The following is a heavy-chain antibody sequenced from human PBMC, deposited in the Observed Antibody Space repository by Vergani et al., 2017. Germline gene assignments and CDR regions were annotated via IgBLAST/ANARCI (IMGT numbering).Heavy chain of an antibody. V-gene: IGHV3-23*01. Sequence: EVQLLKSGGDLVQPGGSLRLSCAASGFTFIMHAMSWVRQAPGNGLEWVSTLSASDRRTHYADSVKGRFPISRDISKNTLVLHMNSLRPEDTAVYYCSKAGRSEVAGTFGAFDIWGQGTMVTVSS. D-gene: IGHD6-19*01. CDR2: LSASDRRT. CDR1: GFTFIMHA. J-gene: IGHJ3*02. CDR3: SKAGRSEVAGTFGAFDI.